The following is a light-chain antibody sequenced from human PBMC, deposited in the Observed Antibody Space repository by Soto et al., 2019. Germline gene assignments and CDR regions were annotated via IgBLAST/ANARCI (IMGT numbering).Light chain of an antibody. V-gene: IGKV1-5*03. CDR3: QQFNINSRT. J-gene: IGKJ1*01. Sequence: DIQMTQSPPTLSASVGDRVTITCRASQSISNWLAWYQQKPGKAPKLLIYKASTLESGVPSRFSGSGYGTEFTLTISSLQPDDFATYYCQQFNINSRTFGQGTKVDIK. CDR1: QSISNW. CDR2: KAS.